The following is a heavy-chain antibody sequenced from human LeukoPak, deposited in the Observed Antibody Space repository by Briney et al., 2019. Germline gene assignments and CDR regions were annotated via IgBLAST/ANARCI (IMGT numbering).Heavy chain of an antibody. Sequence: PGRSLRLSCAASGFTFSSYGMHWVRQAPGKGLEWVAVISYDGSNKYYADSVKGRFTISRDNSKNALYLQMNSLRAEDTAVYYCAKDQGQVPLTTVTTSGAFDYWGQGTLVTVSS. J-gene: IGHJ4*02. CDR1: GFTFSSYG. D-gene: IGHD4-17*01. CDR2: ISYDGSNK. V-gene: IGHV3-30*18. CDR3: AKDQGQVPLTTVTTSGAFDY.